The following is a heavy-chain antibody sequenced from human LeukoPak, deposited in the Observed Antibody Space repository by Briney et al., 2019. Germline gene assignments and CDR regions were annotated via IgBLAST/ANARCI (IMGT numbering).Heavy chain of an antibody. CDR3: ARDNGYSSSPDY. CDR1: GYTFTGYY. V-gene: IGHV1-2*06. D-gene: IGHD6-19*01. Sequence: ASVKVSCKASGYTFTGYYMHWVRQAPGQGLEWMERINPNSGGTNYAQKFQGRVTMTRDTSISTAYMELSRLRSDDAAVYHCARDNGYSSSPDYWGQGTLVTVSS. J-gene: IGHJ4*02. CDR2: INPNSGGT.